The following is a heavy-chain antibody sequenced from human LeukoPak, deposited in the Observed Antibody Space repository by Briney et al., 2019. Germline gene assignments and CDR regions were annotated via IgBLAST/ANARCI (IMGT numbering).Heavy chain of an antibody. V-gene: IGHV4-39*01. CDR1: GGSISSSSYY. CDR3: ARTSTWYGSSCYTH. CDR2: IYYSGST. Sequence: SETLSLTCTVSGGSISSSSYYWGWIRQPPGKGLEWIGSIYYSGSTYYNPSLKSRVTISVDTSKNQFSLKLSSVTAADTAVYYCARTSTWYGSSCYTHWGQGTLVTVSS. J-gene: IGHJ4*02. D-gene: IGHD6-13*01.